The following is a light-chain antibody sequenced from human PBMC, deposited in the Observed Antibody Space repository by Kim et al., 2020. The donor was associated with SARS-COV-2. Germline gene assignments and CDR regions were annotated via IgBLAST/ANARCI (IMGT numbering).Light chain of an antibody. J-gene: IGKJ2*01. CDR1: QNITSY. CDR3: QQYFDFPYT. CDR2: AAY. Sequence: IWMTQSPSLISASTGDRVTITCRHTQNITSYLAWFQQRPGKAPQLLIYAAYSLHTGAPSRFSGSGSGTDFTLTINPLQSEDSATYFCQQYFDFPYTFGQGTKLEI. V-gene: IGKV1D-8*02.